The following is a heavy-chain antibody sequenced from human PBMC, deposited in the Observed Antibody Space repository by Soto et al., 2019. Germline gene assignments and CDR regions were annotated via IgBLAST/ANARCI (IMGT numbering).Heavy chain of an antibody. CDR1: GFTFRNYA. Sequence: EVQLLESGGGLVQPGKSLRLSCAASGFTFRNYAVTWVRQAPGKGLEWLSLISGSGSSKYYADSVKGRFTISRDNSKNTLFLQMNSLTAEDTAIYFCAKVNYYDGSDYSPRGGAFDIWGQGTMVTVSS. CDR2: ISGSGSSK. V-gene: IGHV3-23*01. CDR3: AKVNYYDGSDYSPRGGAFDI. J-gene: IGHJ3*02. D-gene: IGHD3-22*01.